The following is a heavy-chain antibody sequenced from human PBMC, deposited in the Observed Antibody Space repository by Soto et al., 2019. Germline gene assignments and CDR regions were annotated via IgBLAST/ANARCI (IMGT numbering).Heavy chain of an antibody. J-gene: IGHJ2*01. Sequence: QVQLVESGGGVVQPGRSLRLSCAASGFTFSTHGMHWVRQAPGKGLEWVAVVSYDGGSKYYADSVKGRFTASRDNSKNTLYLEMNSLRTEDTAVYYCAKIYCGGGSCYWFFDLWRRGTLVTISS. CDR3: AKIYCGGGSCYWFFDL. CDR1: GFTFSTHG. CDR2: VSYDGGSK. V-gene: IGHV3-30*18. D-gene: IGHD2-15*01.